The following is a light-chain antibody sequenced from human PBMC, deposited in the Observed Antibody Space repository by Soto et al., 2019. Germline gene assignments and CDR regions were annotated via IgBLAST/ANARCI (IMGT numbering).Light chain of an antibody. Sequence: DIQMTQSPSTLSASVGXRVTITCRASQSISSWLAWYQQKPGKAPKLLIYAASSLESGVPSRFSGSASGTEFTLTISSLQSEDFAVYYCQQYNTWPLTFGGGTKVDIK. CDR3: QQYNTWPLT. V-gene: IGKV1-5*01. CDR2: AAS. J-gene: IGKJ4*01. CDR1: QSISSW.